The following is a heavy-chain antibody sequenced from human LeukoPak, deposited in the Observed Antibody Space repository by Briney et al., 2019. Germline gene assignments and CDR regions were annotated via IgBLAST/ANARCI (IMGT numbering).Heavy chain of an antibody. Sequence: GGSLRLSCAASGFTFSSYSMNWVRQAPGKGLEWVSSISSSSSYIYYADSVKGRFTISRDNAKNSLYLQMDSLRAEDTGLYYCARDSGRRDDYWGQGTLVTVSS. V-gene: IGHV3-21*01. CDR3: ARDSGRRDDY. CDR2: ISSSSSYI. D-gene: IGHD1-26*01. CDR1: GFTFSSYS. J-gene: IGHJ4*02.